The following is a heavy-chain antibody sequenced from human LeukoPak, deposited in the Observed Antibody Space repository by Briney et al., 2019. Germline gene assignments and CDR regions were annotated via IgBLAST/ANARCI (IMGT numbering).Heavy chain of an antibody. J-gene: IGHJ5*02. V-gene: IGHV1-2*02. D-gene: IGHD3-22*01. CDR2: INPNSGGT. CDR1: GYTFTGYY. CDR3: ARVGYYYDSSGYYYPS. Sequence: ASVKVSCKASGYTFTGYYMHWVRQAPGQGLEWMGWINPNSGGTNHAQKFQGRVTMTRDTSISTAYMEPSRLRSDDTAVYYCARVGYYYDSSGYYYPSWGQGTLVTVSS.